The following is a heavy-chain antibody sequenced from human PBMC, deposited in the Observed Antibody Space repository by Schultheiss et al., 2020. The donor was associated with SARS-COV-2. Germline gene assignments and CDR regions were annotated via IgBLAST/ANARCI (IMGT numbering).Heavy chain of an antibody. CDR2: IYPGDSDT. CDR3: ARRGLWDAFDI. D-gene: IGHD2-21*01. CDR1: GFSFTTYW. Sequence: GESLKISCKGSGFSFTTYWISWVRQMPGKGLEWMGIIYPGDSDTRYSPSFQGQVTISADKSISTTYLQWSSLKASDTAMYYCARRGLWDAFDIWGQGTMVTVPS. V-gene: IGHV5-51*01. J-gene: IGHJ3*02.